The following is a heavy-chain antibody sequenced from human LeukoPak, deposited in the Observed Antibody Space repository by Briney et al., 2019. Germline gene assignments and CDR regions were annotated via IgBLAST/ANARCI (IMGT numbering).Heavy chain of an antibody. D-gene: IGHD3-16*02. Sequence: PSETLSLTCTVSGGSISSYYWSWIRQPPGKGLEWIGYIYYSGSTNYNPSLKSRVTISVDTSKNQFSLKLSSVTAADTAVYYCARWSGGVINWGQGTLVTVSS. V-gene: IGHV4-59*01. CDR3: ARWSGGVIN. CDR1: GGSISSYY. CDR2: IYYSGST. J-gene: IGHJ4*02.